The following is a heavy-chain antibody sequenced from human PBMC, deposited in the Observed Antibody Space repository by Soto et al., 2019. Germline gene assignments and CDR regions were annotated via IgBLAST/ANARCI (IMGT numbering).Heavy chain of an antibody. CDR3: ARGSSDYDSSGYYPYYFDY. D-gene: IGHD3-22*01. CDR1: GGSFSGYY. J-gene: IGHJ4*02. Sequence: QVQLQQWGAGLLKPSETLSLTCAVYGGSFSGYYWSWIRQPPGKGLEWIGEINHSGSTNYHPSLKSPVPITVDTYKHQFSLKLSSVTAADTAVYYCARGSSDYDSSGYYPYYFDYWGQGTLVTVSS. V-gene: IGHV4-34*01. CDR2: INHSGST.